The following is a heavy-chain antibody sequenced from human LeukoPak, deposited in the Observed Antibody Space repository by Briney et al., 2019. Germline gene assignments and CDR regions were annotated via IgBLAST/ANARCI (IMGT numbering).Heavy chain of an antibody. V-gene: IGHV3-7*01. CDR1: GFTFSSYW. D-gene: IGHD3-10*01. J-gene: IGHJ4*02. CDR3: ARLLIVGSGSYPLDY. CDR2: MMEDGSEK. Sequence: GESLRLSCAASGFTFSSYWMSWVRQAPGKGLEWVANMMEDGSEKYYVDSVKGRFTISRDNAKNSLYLQMNSLRVEDTAVYYCARLLIVGSGSYPLDYWGQGTLVTVSS.